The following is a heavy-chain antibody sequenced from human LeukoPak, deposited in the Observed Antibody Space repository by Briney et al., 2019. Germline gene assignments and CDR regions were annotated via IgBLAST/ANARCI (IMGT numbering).Heavy chain of an antibody. D-gene: IGHD6-13*01. CDR3: ARSQSSLRYSSSWYFDY. V-gene: IGHV5-51*01. CDR2: IYPGDSDT. Sequence: GESLKISCKGSGYSFTSYWIGWVRQMPGKGLEWMGIIYPGDSDTRYSPSFQGQVTISADKSISTAYLQWSSLKASDTAMYYCARSQSSLRYSSSWYFDYWGQGTLVTVSS. CDR1: GYSFTSYW. J-gene: IGHJ4*02.